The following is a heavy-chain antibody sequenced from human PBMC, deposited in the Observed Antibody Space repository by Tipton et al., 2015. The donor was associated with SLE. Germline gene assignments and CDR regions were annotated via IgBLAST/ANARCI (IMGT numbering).Heavy chain of an antibody. J-gene: IGHJ6*02. V-gene: IGHV3-33*01. Sequence: SLRLSCAASGFMFSNYAMHWVRQAPGKGLEWVAVTWYDGSVQYYADSVKGRFTISRDDSRNTMYLQMNGLRPEDTAVYYCARRVGSYYGMDVWGQGTTVTVSS. D-gene: IGHD3-10*01. CDR1: GFMFSNYA. CDR2: TWYDGSVQ. CDR3: ARRVGSYYGMDV.